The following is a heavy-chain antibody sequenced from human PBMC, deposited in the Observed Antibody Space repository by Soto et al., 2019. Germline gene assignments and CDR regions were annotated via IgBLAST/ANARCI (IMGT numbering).Heavy chain of an antibody. D-gene: IGHD3-22*01. CDR3: ARDMIVDGPENYAMHV. V-gene: IGHV1-2*02. CDR1: GYSLRGNY. J-gene: IGHJ6*01. Sequence: ASGKVSCKASGYSLRGNYIHWVRQTPGQGLEWMGWINPNSSGTVYAQKFQGRATMTRDTSLTTVYMQLNRLTSDDSAVYYCARDMIVDGPENYAMHVWAQGTTGT. CDR2: INPNSSGT.